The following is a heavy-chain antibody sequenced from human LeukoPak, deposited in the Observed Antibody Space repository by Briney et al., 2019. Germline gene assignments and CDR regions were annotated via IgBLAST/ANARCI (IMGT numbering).Heavy chain of an antibody. D-gene: IGHD3-22*01. CDR2: VHYSGSS. Sequence: SETLSLTCTVSGASIRSYYWNWIRQPPGKGLEWIGYVHYSGSSNYNLSLKSRVTISVDTANNQYSLILSSVTAADTAVYYCVRDTRSDDTRGYYHFDFWGQGSLVTVSS. CDR1: GASIRSYY. CDR3: VRDTRSDDTRGYYHFDF. V-gene: IGHV4-59*01. J-gene: IGHJ4*02.